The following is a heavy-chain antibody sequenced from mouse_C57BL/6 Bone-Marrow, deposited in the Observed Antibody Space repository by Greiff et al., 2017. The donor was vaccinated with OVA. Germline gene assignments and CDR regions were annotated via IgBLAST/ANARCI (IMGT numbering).Heavy chain of an antibody. CDR3: ARDPHYYGSSYGGYFDV. J-gene: IGHJ1*03. CDR2: ISDGGSYT. D-gene: IGHD1-1*01. Sequence: EVQGVESGGGLVKPGGSLKLSCAASGFTFSSYAMSWVRQTPEKRLEWVATISDGGSYTYYPDNVKGRFTISRDNAKNNLYLQMSHLKSEDTAMYYCARDPHYYGSSYGGYFDVWGTGTTGTVSS. CDR1: GFTFSSYA. V-gene: IGHV5-4*01.